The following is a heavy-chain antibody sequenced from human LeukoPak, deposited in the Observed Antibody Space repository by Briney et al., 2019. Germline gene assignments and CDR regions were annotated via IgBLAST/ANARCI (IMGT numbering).Heavy chain of an antibody. J-gene: IGHJ5*02. Sequence: SETLSLTCTVSGGSISSGGYYWSWIRQHPGKGLEWIGYIYYSGSTYYNPSLKSRVTISVDTSKNQFSLKLSSVTAADTAVYYCARAVRGVIINWFDPWGQGTLVTVSS. CDR1: GGSISSGGYY. V-gene: IGHV4-31*03. D-gene: IGHD3-10*01. CDR3: ARAVRGVIINWFDP. CDR2: IYYSGST.